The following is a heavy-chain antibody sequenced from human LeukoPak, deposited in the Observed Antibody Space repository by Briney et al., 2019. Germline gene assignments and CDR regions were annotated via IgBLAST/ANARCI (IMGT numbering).Heavy chain of an antibody. Sequence: GGSLRLSCAASGFTFSSYWMHWVRQAPGKGLVWVSRINSDGSSTNYADSVKGRFTMSRDNAKNSLYLQMNSLRAEDTAVYYCARESPVSGWLWGQGTLVTVSS. J-gene: IGHJ4*02. CDR2: INSDGSST. CDR1: GFTFSSYW. V-gene: IGHV3-74*01. CDR3: ARESPVSGWL. D-gene: IGHD6-19*01.